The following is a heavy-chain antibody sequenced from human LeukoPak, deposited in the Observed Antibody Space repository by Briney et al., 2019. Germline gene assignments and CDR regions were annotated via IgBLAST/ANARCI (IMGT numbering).Heavy chain of an antibody. Sequence: GGSLRLSCAASGSTFSSYWMHWVRQAPGKGLVWVSRIKTDGSSTDYADSVKGRFTISRDNAKNTLYLQMNSLRAEDTAVYYCAKETFDPWGQGTLVTVSS. J-gene: IGHJ5*02. CDR3: AKETFDP. CDR1: GSTFSSYW. CDR2: IKTDGSST. V-gene: IGHV3-74*01.